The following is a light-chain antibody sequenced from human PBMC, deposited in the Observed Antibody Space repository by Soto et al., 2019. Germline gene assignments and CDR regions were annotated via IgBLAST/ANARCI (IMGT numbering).Light chain of an antibody. CDR2: DAS. V-gene: IGKV1-13*02. CDR1: QGISSA. J-gene: IGKJ3*01. Sequence: ALQLTQSQSSLSASVGDRVTITCRASQGISSALAWYQQKAGKAPKLLIYDASSLESGVPSRFSGSGSGTDFTLTISSLHPEDFATYYCQQFNSYPFTFGPGTKGDIK. CDR3: QQFNSYPFT.